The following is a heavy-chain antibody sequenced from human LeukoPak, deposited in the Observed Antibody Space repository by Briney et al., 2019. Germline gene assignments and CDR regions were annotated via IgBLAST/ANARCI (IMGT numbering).Heavy chain of an antibody. CDR2: IWYDGSNK. CDR1: GYSFASFA. D-gene: IGHD4-17*01. V-gene: IGHV3-33*01. J-gene: IGHJ3*02. Sequence: GGSLRLSCAASGYSFASFAMSWVRQAPGKGLEWVAVIWYDGSNKYYADSVKGRFTISRDNSKNTLYLQMNSLRAEDTAVYYCARSYGDYVFDAFDIWGQGTMVTVSS. CDR3: ARSYGDYVFDAFDI.